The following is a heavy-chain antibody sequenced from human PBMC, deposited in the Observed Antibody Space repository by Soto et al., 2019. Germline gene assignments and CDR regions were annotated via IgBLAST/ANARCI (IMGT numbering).Heavy chain of an antibody. CDR2: ITFSGNTV. CDR1: GFTFSDSY. CDR3: ARVSWREKYGMDV. J-gene: IGHJ6*02. V-gene: IGHV3-11*01. Sequence: QVQLVESGGGLVKPVGSLRLSCAASGFTFSDSYMSWIRQAPGKGLEWISYITFSGNTVYYADSLKGRLTISRDNAKNSLYLQMNRLRDEDTAVYYCARVSWREKYGMDVWGQGTTVNVSS.